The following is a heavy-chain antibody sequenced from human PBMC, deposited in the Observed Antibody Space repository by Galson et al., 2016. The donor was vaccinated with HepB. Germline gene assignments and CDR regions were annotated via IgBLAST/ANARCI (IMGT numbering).Heavy chain of an antibody. J-gene: IGHJ5*01. Sequence: SETLSLTCAVSGASINSSNRWTWVRQAPGKGLEWIGEIYHTGTSNNNPSLLSRFTMSIDNSKNHFSMDLNSVTAADTAVYYCARASVVPGARMVFDSWGRGILVTVSS. CDR1: GASINSSNR. V-gene: IGHV4-4*02. CDR2: IYHTGTS. D-gene: IGHD2-2*01. CDR3: ARASVVPGARMVFDS.